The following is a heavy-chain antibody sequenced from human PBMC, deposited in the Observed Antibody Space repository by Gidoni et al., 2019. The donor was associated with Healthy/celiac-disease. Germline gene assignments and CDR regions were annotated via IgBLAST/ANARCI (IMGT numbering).Heavy chain of an antibody. CDR3: AKYSSGPFDY. D-gene: IGHD6-19*01. V-gene: IGHV3-30-3*01. CDR2: ISYDGSNK. J-gene: IGHJ4*02. CDR1: VFPFSSYA. Sequence: QVQLVESGGGVVQPGRSLRLSCAASVFPFSSYAMHWVRQAPGKGLEWVAVISYDGSNKYYADSVKGRFTISRDNSKNTLYLQMNSLRAEDTAVYYCAKYSSGPFDYWGQGTLVTVSS.